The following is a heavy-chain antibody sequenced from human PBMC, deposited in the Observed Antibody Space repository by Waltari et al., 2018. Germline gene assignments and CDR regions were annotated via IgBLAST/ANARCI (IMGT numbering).Heavy chain of an antibody. D-gene: IGHD3-3*01. J-gene: IGHJ6*02. CDR1: GYIFTGHF. Sequence: QVQLVQSGTEVKKVGASVKVSCKASGYIFTGHFINWVRQAPGQGLEWVGRINTMKGDTDYAQKFQGRVTMTSDTPITTVYMEWSSLRSDDKAVYYCARDRNYDFWTGRYGMDVWGQGTTVTVSS. CDR2: INTMKGDT. CDR3: ARDRNYDFWTGRYGMDV. V-gene: IGHV1-2*06.